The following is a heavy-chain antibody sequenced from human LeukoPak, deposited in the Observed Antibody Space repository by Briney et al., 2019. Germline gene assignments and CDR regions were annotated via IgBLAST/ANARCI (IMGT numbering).Heavy chain of an antibody. J-gene: IGHJ3*02. Sequence: GASVKVSCKASGYTFTGYYMHWVRQAPGQGLEWMGWINPNSGGTNYAQKFQGRVTMTRDTSISTAYMELSRLRSDGTAVYYCARIPRPNYYDSSGYPPGYAFDIWGQGTMVTVSS. CDR1: GYTFTGYY. D-gene: IGHD3-22*01. CDR3: ARIPRPNYYDSSGYPPGYAFDI. CDR2: INPNSGGT. V-gene: IGHV1-2*02.